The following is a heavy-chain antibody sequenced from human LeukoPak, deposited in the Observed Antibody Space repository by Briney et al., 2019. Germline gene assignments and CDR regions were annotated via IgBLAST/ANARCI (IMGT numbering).Heavy chain of an antibody. V-gene: IGHV3-23*01. CDR2: ISGSGGST. CDR1: GLTFSSYA. Sequence: PGGSLRLSCAASGLTFSSYAMSWVRQAPGKGLEWVSAISGSGGSTYYADSVKGRFTISRDNSKDTLYLQMNSLRAEDTAVYYCANLLSRDGYNFGYWGQGTLVTVSS. CDR3: ANLLSRDGYNFGY. D-gene: IGHD5-24*01. J-gene: IGHJ4*02.